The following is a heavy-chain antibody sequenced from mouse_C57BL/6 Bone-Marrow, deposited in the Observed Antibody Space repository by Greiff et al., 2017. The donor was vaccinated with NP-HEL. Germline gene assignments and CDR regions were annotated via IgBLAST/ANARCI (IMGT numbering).Heavy chain of an antibody. CDR1: GYTFTDYN. V-gene: IGHV1-18*01. CDR3: ARSVYYFDY. Sequence: VHVKQSGPELVKPGASVKIPCKASGYTFTDYNMDWVKQSHGKSLEWIGDINPNNGGTIYNQKFKGKATLTVDKSSSTAYMELRSLTSEDTAVYYCARSVYYFDYWGQGTTRTVSS. J-gene: IGHJ2*01. CDR2: INPNNGGT.